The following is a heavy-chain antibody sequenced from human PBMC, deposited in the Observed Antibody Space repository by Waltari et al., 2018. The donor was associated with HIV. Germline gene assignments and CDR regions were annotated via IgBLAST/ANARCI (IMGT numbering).Heavy chain of an antibody. CDR1: GGSFCGFY. CDR3: ARGRTYYYGSGSYYNEDY. V-gene: IGHV4-34*01. Sequence: QVQLQQAAAGLLKASETLSLTCAVSGGSFCGFYWSSIRPPPGKGLEWIGEINHSGSTNYNPSLKSRVTISVDTSKNQFYVKLSSVTAADTAVYYCARGRTYYYGSGSYYNEDYWGQGTLVTVSS. CDR2: INHSGST. D-gene: IGHD3-10*01. J-gene: IGHJ4*02.